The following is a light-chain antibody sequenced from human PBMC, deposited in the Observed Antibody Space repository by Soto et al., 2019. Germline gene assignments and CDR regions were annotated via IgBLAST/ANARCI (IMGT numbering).Light chain of an antibody. CDR3: QHYNSYSEA. Sequence: AIRMTQSPSSLSASTGDRVTITCRASQGISSYLAWYQQKPGKAPKLLIYAASTLQSGVPSRFSGSGSGTEFTLTICSLQPDDFATYYCQHYNSYSEAFGQGTKVDIK. CDR1: QGISSY. CDR2: AAS. J-gene: IGKJ1*01. V-gene: IGKV1-8*01.